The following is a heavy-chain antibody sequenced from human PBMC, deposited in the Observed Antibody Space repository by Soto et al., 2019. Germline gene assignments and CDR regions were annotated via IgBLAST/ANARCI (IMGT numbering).Heavy chain of an antibody. Sequence: EVQLVESGGGLVQPGGSRRVSCAASGFSFSNYAMNWVRQAPGKGLEWVSYISIGSGSIFYADSVKGRFTISRDDAKNSLYMQMNTLRDEDTAVYYCVRDVRWAFDFWGQGTMVIVSS. CDR1: GFSFSNYA. CDR3: VRDVRWAFDF. CDR2: ISIGSGSI. V-gene: IGHV3-48*02. J-gene: IGHJ3*01. D-gene: IGHD2-15*01.